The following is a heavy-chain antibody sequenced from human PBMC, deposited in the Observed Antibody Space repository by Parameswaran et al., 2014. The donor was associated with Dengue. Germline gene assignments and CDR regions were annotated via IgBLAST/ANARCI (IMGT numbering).Heavy chain of an antibody. D-gene: IGHD3-3*01. CDR2: IYPGDSDT. J-gene: IGHJ4*02. Sequence: VRQMPGKGLEWMGIIYPGDSDTRYSPSFQGQVTISADKSISTAYLQWSSLKASDTAMYYCARLGEYYDFWSGYDDYWGQGTLVTVSS. CDR3: ARLGEYYDFWSGYDDY. V-gene: IGHV5-51*01.